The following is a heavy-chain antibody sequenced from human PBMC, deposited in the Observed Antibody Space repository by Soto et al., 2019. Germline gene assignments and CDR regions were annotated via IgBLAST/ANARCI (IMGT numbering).Heavy chain of an antibody. D-gene: IGHD2-15*01. CDR3: ARDWSRWDY. J-gene: IGHJ4*02. Sequence: QVQLVESGEGVVQPGRSLRLSCAASGFTFSSYAMHWVRQAPGKGLEWVAVISYDGSNQYYADSVKGRFTISRDNSKNTLYLQMNSLRAEDTAVYYCARDWSRWDYWGQGTLVTVSS. V-gene: IGHV3-30-3*01. CDR2: ISYDGSNQ. CDR1: GFTFSSYA.